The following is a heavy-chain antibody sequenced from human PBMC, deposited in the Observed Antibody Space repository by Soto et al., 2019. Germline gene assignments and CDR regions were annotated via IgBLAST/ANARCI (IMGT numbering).Heavy chain of an antibody. Sequence: SETLSLTCTVSGGSISSYYWSCIRQPPGKGLEWIGEIYYSGSTNYNPSLKSRVTISVDKSKNQFSLKLSSVTAADTAVYYCARSYVDTAMAEYYFDYWGQGTLVTVSS. D-gene: IGHD5-18*01. CDR1: GGSISSYY. V-gene: IGHV4-59*12. CDR3: ARSYVDTAMAEYYFDY. J-gene: IGHJ4*02. CDR2: IYYSGST.